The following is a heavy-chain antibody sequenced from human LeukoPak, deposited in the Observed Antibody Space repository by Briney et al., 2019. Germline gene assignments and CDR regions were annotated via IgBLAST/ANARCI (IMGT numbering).Heavy chain of an antibody. Sequence: PGGSLRLSCAASGFTFSIYSMNWVRQAPGKGLEWVSYISSSSSTIKYADSVKGRCTISRDNSKNTLYFQMSNLRVEDTAVYYCARGFGPNVFDIWGQGTMVTVSS. D-gene: IGHD3-3*01. J-gene: IGHJ3*02. V-gene: IGHV3-48*01. CDR3: ARGFGPNVFDI. CDR2: ISSSSSTI. CDR1: GFTFSIYS.